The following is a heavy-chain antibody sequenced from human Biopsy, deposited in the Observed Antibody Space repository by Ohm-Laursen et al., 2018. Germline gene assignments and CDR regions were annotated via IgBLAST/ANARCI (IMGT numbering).Heavy chain of an antibody. CDR3: ARGMRSSGWPYFDS. Sequence: GTLSLTCTVSGDSASSGSFYWTWIRQPPGQGLEYIGYIYDRGSTANYNPSLESRVTMSVDMPKNQFSLKLSSVTAADTAIYYCARGMRSSGWPYFDSWGQGTLVTVPS. V-gene: IGHV4-61*01. CDR2: IYDRGSTA. CDR1: GDSASSGSFY. D-gene: IGHD6-19*01. J-gene: IGHJ4*02.